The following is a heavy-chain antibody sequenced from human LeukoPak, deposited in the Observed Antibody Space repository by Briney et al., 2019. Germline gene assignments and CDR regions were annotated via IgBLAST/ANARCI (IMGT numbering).Heavy chain of an antibody. Sequence: PSETLSLTCTVSGGSITSDEFYWSWIRQPLGKGLEWIGYIFNSESTHYNPSLKSRVTMSGDTSKNQFSLKLNSVTAADTAVYYCARGGPPPFDYWGQGALVTVSS. CDR3: ARGGPPPFDY. V-gene: IGHV4-30-4*01. CDR2: IFNSEST. CDR1: GGSITSDEFY. J-gene: IGHJ4*02. D-gene: IGHD3-16*01.